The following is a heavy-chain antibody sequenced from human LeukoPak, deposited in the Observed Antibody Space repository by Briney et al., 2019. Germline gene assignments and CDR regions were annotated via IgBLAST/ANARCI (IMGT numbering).Heavy chain of an antibody. D-gene: IGHD6-13*01. Sequence: PGGSLRLSCAASGFTFCSYAMHWVRQAPGKGLEWVAVISYDGSNKYYADSVRGRFTIARDNSKNTLYLQMNSLRAEDTAVYYCARDNREQQLVPPTFDYWGQGTLVTVSS. V-gene: IGHV3-30*04. CDR3: ARDNREQQLVPPTFDY. CDR1: GFTFCSYA. CDR2: ISYDGSNK. J-gene: IGHJ4*02.